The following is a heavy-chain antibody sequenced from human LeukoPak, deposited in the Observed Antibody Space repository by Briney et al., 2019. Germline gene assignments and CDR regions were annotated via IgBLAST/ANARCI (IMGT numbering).Heavy chain of an antibody. CDR3: ARFLTAVFIYDY. CDR1: GYTFIAYY. Sequence: ASVKVSCKASGYTFIAYYVRWVRQAPGQGLEWIGWINPKSGDTTSAQKFQGRVTMTRDTSISTAYMELSRLTSDDTAVYYCARFLTAVFIYDYWGQGTLVTVSS. CDR2: INPKSGDT. D-gene: IGHD3-9*01. V-gene: IGHV1-2*02. J-gene: IGHJ4*02.